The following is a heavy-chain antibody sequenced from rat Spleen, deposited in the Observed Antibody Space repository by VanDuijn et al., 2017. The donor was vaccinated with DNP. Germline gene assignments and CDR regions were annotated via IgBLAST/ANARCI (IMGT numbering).Heavy chain of an antibody. V-gene: IGHV5S13*01. D-gene: IGHD1-10*01. J-gene: IGHJ4*01. Sequence: EVQLVGSGGGSVQSGRSLKLSCAASGFTFSNYGMAWVRQAPTKGLEWVASISTGGGNTYYRDSVKGRFTVSRDDARNTLYLQMNSLRSEDTATYYCARVNNNLYYAMDAWGQGTSVTVSS. CDR2: ISTGGGNT. CDR3: ARVNNNLYYAMDA. CDR1: GFTFSNYG.